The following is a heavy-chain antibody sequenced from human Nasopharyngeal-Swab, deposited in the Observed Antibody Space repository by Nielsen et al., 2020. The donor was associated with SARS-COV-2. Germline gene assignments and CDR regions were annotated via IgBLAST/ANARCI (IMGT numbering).Heavy chain of an antibody. CDR3: ARHPPLSGFDY. Sequence: SETLSLTCTVSGDSIRSYFWSWIRQPPGKGLEWIGYIYYSGSSNYNPSLKSRVTISVDMSKNQFSLKLSSVTAADTAVYYCARHPPLSGFDYWGQGTLVTVPS. J-gene: IGHJ4*02. D-gene: IGHD3-9*01. CDR2: IYYSGSS. V-gene: IGHV4-59*08. CDR1: GDSIRSYF.